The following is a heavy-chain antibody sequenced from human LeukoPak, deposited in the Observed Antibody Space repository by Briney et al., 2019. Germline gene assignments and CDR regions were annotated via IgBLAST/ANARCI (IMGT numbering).Heavy chain of an antibody. D-gene: IGHD6-13*01. J-gene: IGHJ5*02. V-gene: IGHV4-39*01. CDR1: GGSISSSSYY. Sequence: SETLSLTCTVSGGSISSSSYYWGWIRQPPGKGLEWIGSIYYSGSTYYNPSLKSRVTISVDTSKNQFSLKLSSVTAADTAVYYCARRGAASWGWFDPWGQGTMVTVSS. CDR3: ARRGAASWGWFDP. CDR2: IYYSGST.